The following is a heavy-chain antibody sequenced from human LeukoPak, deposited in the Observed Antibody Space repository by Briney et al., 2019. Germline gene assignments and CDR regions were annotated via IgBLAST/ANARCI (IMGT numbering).Heavy chain of an antibody. D-gene: IGHD3-10*01. V-gene: IGHV4-34*01. Sequence: SETLSLTCAVYGGSFSGYYWSWIRQPPGKGLEWIGEINHSGSTNYNSSLKSRVTISVDTSKNQFSLKLSSVTAADTAVYYCARYIHYYGGIDYWGQGTLVTVSS. CDR3: ARYIHYYGGIDY. J-gene: IGHJ4*02. CDR1: GGSFSGYY. CDR2: INHSGST.